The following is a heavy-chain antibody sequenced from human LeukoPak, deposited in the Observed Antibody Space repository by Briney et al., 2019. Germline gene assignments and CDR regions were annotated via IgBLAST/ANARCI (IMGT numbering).Heavy chain of an antibody. CDR2: IYYSGST. D-gene: IGHD2-15*01. V-gene: IGHV4-59*12. CDR1: GFIFSSYA. CDR3: AREATVVVAPMVL. Sequence: GSLRLSCAASGFIFSSYAMSWIRQPPGKGLEWIGNIYYSGSTNYNPSLKSRVTISVDTSKNQFSLKLSSVTAADTAVYYCAREATVVVAPMVLWGQGSLVTVSS. J-gene: IGHJ4*02.